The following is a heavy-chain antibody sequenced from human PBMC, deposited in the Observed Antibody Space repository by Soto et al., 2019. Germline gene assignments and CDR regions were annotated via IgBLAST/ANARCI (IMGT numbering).Heavy chain of an antibody. CDR1: GYTFTSYG. D-gene: IGHD6-13*01. CDR3: ARFLAAAGRGALGEYYYYGMDV. J-gene: IGHJ6*02. CDR2: ISAYNGNT. Sequence: ASVKVSCKASGYTFTSYGISWVRQAPGQGLEWMGWISAYNGNTNYAQKLQGRVTMPTDTSTSTAYMVLRSLRSDDTAVYYCARFLAAAGRGALGEYYYYGMDVWGQGTTVTVSS. V-gene: IGHV1-18*01.